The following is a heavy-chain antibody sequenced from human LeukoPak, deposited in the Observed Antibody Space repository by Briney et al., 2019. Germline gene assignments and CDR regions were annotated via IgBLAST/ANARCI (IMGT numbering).Heavy chain of an antibody. V-gene: IGHV4-34*01. D-gene: IGHD4-11*01. J-gene: IGHJ4*02. Sequence: KPSETLSLTCAVYGGSFSGYYWSWIRPPPGKGLEWIGEINHSGSTNYNPSLKSRVTISVDTSKNQFSLKLSSVTAADTAVYYCARRTTVTTFLSGWGQGTLVTVSS. CDR3: ARRTTVTTFLSG. CDR1: GGSFSGYY. CDR2: INHSGST.